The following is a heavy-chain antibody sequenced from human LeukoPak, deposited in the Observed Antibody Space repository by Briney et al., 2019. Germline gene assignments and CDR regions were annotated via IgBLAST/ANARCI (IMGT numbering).Heavy chain of an antibody. J-gene: IGHJ4*02. CDR2: INPSGGST. CDR3: ARGYSSGLAQTENDY. D-gene: IGHD6-19*01. Sequence: ASVKVSCKASGGSFSSYAISWVRQAPGQGLEWMGIINPSGGSTSYAQKFQGRVTMTRDMSTSTVYMELSSLRSEDTAVYYCARGYSSGLAQTENDYWGQGTLVTVSS. CDR1: GGSFSSYA. V-gene: IGHV1-46*01.